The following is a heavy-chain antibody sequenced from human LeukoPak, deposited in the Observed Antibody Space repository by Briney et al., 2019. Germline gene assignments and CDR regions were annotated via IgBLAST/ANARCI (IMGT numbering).Heavy chain of an antibody. D-gene: IGHD2-21*02. CDR3: ARHWGSCRGGDCYTFDC. Sequence: SETLSLTFSVSNASISSYYWSWIRQSPGKGLEWIGYISNSGSTDYNPSLKSRVTISVDTSKNQFSLKLSSVTAADTAVYYCARHWGSCRGGDCYTFDCWGQGTLVTVSS. CDR2: ISNSGST. V-gene: IGHV4-59*08. J-gene: IGHJ4*02. CDR1: NASISSYY.